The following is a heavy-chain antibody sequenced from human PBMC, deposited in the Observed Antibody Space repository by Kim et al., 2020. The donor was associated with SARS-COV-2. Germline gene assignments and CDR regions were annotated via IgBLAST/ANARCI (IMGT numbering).Heavy chain of an antibody. CDR3: ARVFRSSWFNWFDP. V-gene: IGHV4-61*02. J-gene: IGHJ5*02. CDR2: IYTSGST. CDR1: GGSISSGSYY. D-gene: IGHD6-13*01. Sequence: SETLSLTCTVSGGSISSGSYYWSWIRQPAGKGLEWIGRIYTSGSTNYNPSLKSRVTISVDTSKNQFSLKLSSVTAADTAVYYCARVFRSSWFNWFDPWGQGTLLTVSS.